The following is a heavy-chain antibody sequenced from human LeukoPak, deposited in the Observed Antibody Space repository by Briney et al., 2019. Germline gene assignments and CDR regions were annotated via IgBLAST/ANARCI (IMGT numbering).Heavy chain of an antibody. CDR2: INPNSGGT. CDR3: ASVTTVTNAEWDY. D-gene: IGHD4-11*01. Sequence: ASVKVSCKASGYTFTGYYMHWVRQAPGQGLEWMGRINPNSGGTNYAQKFQGMVTMTRDTSISTAYMELSRLRSDDTAVYYCASVTTVTNAEWDYWGQGTLVTVSS. CDR1: GYTFTGYY. J-gene: IGHJ4*02. V-gene: IGHV1-2*06.